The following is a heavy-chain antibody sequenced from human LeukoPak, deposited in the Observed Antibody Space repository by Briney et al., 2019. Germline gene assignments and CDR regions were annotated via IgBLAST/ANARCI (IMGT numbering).Heavy chain of an antibody. D-gene: IGHD5-24*01. CDR2: INGDGSST. V-gene: IGHV3-74*01. Sequence: GGSLRLSCAASGFTFSSYWMNWVRQAPGKGLVWVSRINGDGSSTGYADSVKGRFTISRDNAKNTLYLQMNSLRVEDTAVYYCARGNYLQTNWGQGTLVTVSS. CDR3: ARGNYLQTN. CDR1: GFTFSSYW. J-gene: IGHJ4*02.